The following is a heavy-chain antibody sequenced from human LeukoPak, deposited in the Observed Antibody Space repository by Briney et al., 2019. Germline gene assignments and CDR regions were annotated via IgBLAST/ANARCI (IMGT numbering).Heavy chain of an antibody. J-gene: IGHJ4*02. V-gene: IGHV3-66*01. CDR3: ARGPGWSYFDY. CDR2: IYRDGSA. D-gene: IGHD2-15*01. Sequence: GGSLRLSCAVSGFTASIYYMTWVRQAPGKGLEWVSFIYRDGSANYADSVKGRFTISRDNSKNTVYLQMNSLRAEDTAVYYCARGPGWSYFDYWGQGTLVTVSS. CDR1: GFTASIYY.